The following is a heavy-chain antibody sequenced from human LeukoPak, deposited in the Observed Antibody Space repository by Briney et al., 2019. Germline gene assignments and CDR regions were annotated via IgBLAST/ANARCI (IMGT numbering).Heavy chain of an antibody. CDR1: GGSISSYY. CDR3: ARDRPPGYSSGWYEVDY. J-gene: IGHJ4*02. D-gene: IGHD6-19*01. Sequence: PSETLSLTCTVSGGSISSYYWSWLRQPAGKGLEWIGRIYTSGSTNYNPSLKSRVAMSVDTSKNQFSPKLSSVTAADTAVYYCARDRPPGYSSGWYEVDYWGQGTLVTVSS. CDR2: IYTSGST. V-gene: IGHV4-4*07.